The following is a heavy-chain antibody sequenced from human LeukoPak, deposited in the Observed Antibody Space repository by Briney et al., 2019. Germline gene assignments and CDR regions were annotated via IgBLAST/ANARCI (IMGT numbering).Heavy chain of an antibody. CDR1: GGSISSYY. CDR2: IYYSGST. J-gene: IGHJ1*01. V-gene: IGHV4-59*08. Sequence: PSETLSLTCTVSGGSISSYYWSWIRQPPGKGLEWIGYIYYSGSTNYNPSLKSRVTISVDTSKNQFSLKLSSVTAADTAVYYCARHGVVPAAIVTEYFQHWGQGTLVTVSS. D-gene: IGHD2-2*01. CDR3: ARHGVVPAAIVTEYFQH.